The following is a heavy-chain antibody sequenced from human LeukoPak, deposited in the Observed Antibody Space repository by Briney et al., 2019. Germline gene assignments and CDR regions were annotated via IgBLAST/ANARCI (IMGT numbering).Heavy chain of an antibody. CDR1: GYTFTSYG. Sequence: ASVKVSCKASGYTFTSYGISWVRQAPGQGLEWMGWISAYNGNTNYAQKLQGRVTMTTDTSTSTAYMELRSLRSDDTAVYYCARPSSSWYASDAFDIWGQGTMVTVSS. V-gene: IGHV1-18*01. J-gene: IGHJ3*02. CDR2: ISAYNGNT. CDR3: ARPSSSWYASDAFDI. D-gene: IGHD6-13*01.